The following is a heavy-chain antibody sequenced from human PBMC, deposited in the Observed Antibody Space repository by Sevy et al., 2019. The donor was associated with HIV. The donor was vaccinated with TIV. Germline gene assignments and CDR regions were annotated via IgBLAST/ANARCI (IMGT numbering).Heavy chain of an antibody. CDR2: ISGLSNYI. CDR1: GFTFSNYN. V-gene: IGHV3-21*01. CDR3: ARIYDSSGYTFDY. J-gene: IGHJ4*02. D-gene: IGHD3-22*01. Sequence: GVSLRLSCAASGFTFSNYNINWVRQAPGKGLEWVSYISGLSNYIYYADSVKGRFTISRDNAKNSLYLQMNSLRAEDTAVYYCARIYDSSGYTFDYWGQGTLVTVSS.